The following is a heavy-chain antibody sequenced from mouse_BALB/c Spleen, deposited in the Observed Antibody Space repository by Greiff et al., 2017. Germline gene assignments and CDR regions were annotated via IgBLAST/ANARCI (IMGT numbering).Heavy chain of an antibody. CDR3: ARDMES. Sequence: EVMLVESGGGLVQPGGSLRLSCATSGFTFTDYYMSWVRQPPGKALEWLGFIRNKANGYTTEYSASVKGRFTISRDNSQSILYLQMNTLRAEDSATYYCARDMESWGQGTTLTVSS. V-gene: IGHV7-3*02. CDR1: GFTFTDYY. CDR2: IRNKANGYTT. J-gene: IGHJ2*01.